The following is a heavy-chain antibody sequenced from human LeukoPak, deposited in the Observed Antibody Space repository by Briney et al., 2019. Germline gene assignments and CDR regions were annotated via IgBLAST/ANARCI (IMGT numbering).Heavy chain of an antibody. CDR2: ISGSGGST. D-gene: IGHD2-2*01. CDR3: AKDRCSGTSCQFDY. CDR1: GFTFSSYA. Sequence: GGSLRLSCAASGFTFSSYAMNWVRQAPGKGLEWVSVISGSGGSTYYADSVKGRFTISRDNSKNTLYLQMNSLRAEDTAVYYCAKDRCSGTSCQFDYWGQGTLVTVSS. J-gene: IGHJ4*02. V-gene: IGHV3-23*01.